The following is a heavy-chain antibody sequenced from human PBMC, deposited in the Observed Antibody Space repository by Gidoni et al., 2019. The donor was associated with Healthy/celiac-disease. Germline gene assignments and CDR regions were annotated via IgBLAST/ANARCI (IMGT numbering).Heavy chain of an antibody. Sequence: QVQLQESGPGLVKPAETLSLTCTVSGGSISSYYWSWIRQPAGKGLEWIGRIYTSGSTNYNPSLKSRVTMSVDKSKNQFSLKLRSVTAADTAVYYCARDSRAYDFWSGYYGGDYFDYWGQGTLVTVSS. J-gene: IGHJ4*02. CDR2: IYTSGST. D-gene: IGHD3-3*01. V-gene: IGHV4-4*07. CDR3: ARDSRAYDFWSGYYGGDYFDY. CDR1: GGSISSYY.